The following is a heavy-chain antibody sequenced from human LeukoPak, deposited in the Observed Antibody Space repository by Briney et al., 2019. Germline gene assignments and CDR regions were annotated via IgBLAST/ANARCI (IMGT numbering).Heavy chain of an antibody. CDR2: ISTDDGDT. CDR3: ARASWGPYCGGDCYGY. V-gene: IGHV1-18*01. D-gene: IGHD2-21*01. J-gene: IGHJ4*02. Sequence: ASVKVSCKSSGYTFTTYGITWVRQAPGQGLEWMGWISTDDGDTNYAQKLQGRVTMTTDTSTSTAYMELRSLRSDDTAVYYCARASWGPYCGGDCYGYWGQGTLVTVSS. CDR1: GYTFTTYG.